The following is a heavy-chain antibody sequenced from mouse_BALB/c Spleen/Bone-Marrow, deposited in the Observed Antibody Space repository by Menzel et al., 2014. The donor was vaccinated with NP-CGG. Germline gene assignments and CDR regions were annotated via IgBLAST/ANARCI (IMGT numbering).Heavy chain of an antibody. CDR2: ISSGSSTI. V-gene: IGHV5-17*02. CDR3: ARSDGNYDYAMDY. Sequence: EVKLMESGGGLVQPGGSRKLSYAASGFTFSSFGMHWVRQAPEKGLVWVAYISSGSSTIYYADTVKGRFTISRDNPKNTLFLQMTSLRSEDTAMYYCARSDGNYDYAMDYWGQGTSVTVSS. CDR1: GFTFSSFG. J-gene: IGHJ4*01. D-gene: IGHD2-1*01.